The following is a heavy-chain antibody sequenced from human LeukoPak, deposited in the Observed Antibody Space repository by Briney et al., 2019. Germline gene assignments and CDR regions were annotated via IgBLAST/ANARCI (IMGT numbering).Heavy chain of an antibody. CDR2: IIPIFGTA. Sequence: SVKVSCKASGGTFSSYAISWVRQAPGQGLEWMGGIIPIFGTANYAQKFQGRVTITADESTSTAYMELSSLRSEDTAVYYGALMITFGGVLVGDYWGQGTLVTVSS. J-gene: IGHJ4*02. V-gene: IGHV1-69*01. CDR1: GGTFSSYA. D-gene: IGHD3-16*01. CDR3: ALMITFGGVLVGDY.